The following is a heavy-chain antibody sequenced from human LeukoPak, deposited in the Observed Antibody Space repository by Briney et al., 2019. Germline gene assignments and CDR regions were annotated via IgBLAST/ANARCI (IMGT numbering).Heavy chain of an antibody. CDR2: ISGSGGNT. Sequence: PGGSLRLSCAASGFTFYNYAMSWVRQAPGKGLEWVSTISGSGGNTYYADSVKGRFTISRDNSENTLYLQMNSLRAEDTAVYYCAKPLGYCTGGVCYSNYFDPWGQGTLVTVPS. D-gene: IGHD2-8*02. CDR3: AKPLGYCTGGVCYSNYFDP. J-gene: IGHJ5*02. CDR1: GFTFYNYA. V-gene: IGHV3-23*01.